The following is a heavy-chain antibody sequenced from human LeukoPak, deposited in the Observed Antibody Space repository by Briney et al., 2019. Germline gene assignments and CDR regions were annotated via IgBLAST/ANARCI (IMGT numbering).Heavy chain of an antibody. J-gene: IGHJ5*02. D-gene: IGHD3-9*01. CDR1: GGTFSSYA. CDR3: ARGDNFVFGP. CDR2: IIPIFGTA. Sequence: GSSVKVSCKASGGTFSSYAVSWVRQAPGQGLEWMGGIIPIFGTANYAQKFQGRVTITADESTSTAYMELSSLRSEDTAVYYCARGDNFVFGPWGQGTLVTASS. V-gene: IGHV1-69*01.